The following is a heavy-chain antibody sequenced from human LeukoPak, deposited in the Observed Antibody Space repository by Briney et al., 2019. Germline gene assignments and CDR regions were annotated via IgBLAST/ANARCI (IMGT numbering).Heavy chain of an antibody. V-gene: IGHV4-34*01. D-gene: IGHD6-13*01. CDR3: ARSILIIAAAGASDMDV. CDR1: GGSFSGYY. J-gene: IGHJ6*03. CDR2: INHSGST. Sequence: SETLSLTCTVSGGSFSGYYWSWIRQPPGKGLEWIGEINHSGSTNYNPSLKSRVTISVDTSKNQFSLKLRSVTAADTAVYYCARSILIIAAAGASDMDVWGKGTTVTISS.